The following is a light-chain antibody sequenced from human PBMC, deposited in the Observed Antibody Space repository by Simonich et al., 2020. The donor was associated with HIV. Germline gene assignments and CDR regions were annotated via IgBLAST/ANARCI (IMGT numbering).Light chain of an antibody. J-gene: IGKJ2*01. Sequence: DIVLTQSPDSLAVSLGERATINCKSSQSVLYSSNNKDYLVWYQQKQGQPPKLLIYWASTRESGVPDRFSGSGSGTDFTLTISSLQAEDVAVYYCQQYYTTPYTFGQGTTLEIK. CDR1: QSVLYSSNNKDY. CDR3: QQYYTTPYT. V-gene: IGKV4-1*01. CDR2: WAS.